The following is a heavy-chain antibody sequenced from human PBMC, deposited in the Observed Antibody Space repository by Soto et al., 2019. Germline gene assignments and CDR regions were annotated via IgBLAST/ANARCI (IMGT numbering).Heavy chain of an antibody. D-gene: IGHD2-15*01. CDR2: IKSKSDGGTT. Sequence: GGSLRLSCAASGFTFSDAWISWVRQAPGKGLDWVGRIKSKSDGGTTEYAAPVRGRFTISRDDSKNTLYLQMNSLKTEDTAVYYCTTDLWRIAVVVGSTGYFNPWGQGTPVTVSS. CDR1: GFTFSDAW. V-gene: IGHV3-15*01. J-gene: IGHJ5*02. CDR3: TTDLWRIAVVVGSTGYFNP.